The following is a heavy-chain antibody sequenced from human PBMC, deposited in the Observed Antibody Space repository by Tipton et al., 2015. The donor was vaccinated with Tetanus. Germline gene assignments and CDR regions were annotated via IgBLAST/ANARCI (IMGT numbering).Heavy chain of an antibody. CDR1: GFTFSSYN. J-gene: IGHJ5*02. Sequence: SLRLSCAASGFTFSSYNMNWVRQAPGKGLEWVSHISGTGTTVDYADSVKGRFTISRDNAKNSLYLQMNSLRDEDTAIYYCARGFRPIFGVAQPFDPWGQGTLVTVPS. D-gene: IGHD3-3*01. V-gene: IGHV3-48*02. CDR2: ISGTGTTV. CDR3: ARGFRPIFGVAQPFDP.